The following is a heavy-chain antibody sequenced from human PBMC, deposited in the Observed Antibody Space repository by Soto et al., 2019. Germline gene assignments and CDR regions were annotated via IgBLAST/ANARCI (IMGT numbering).Heavy chain of an antibody. Sequence: QVQLVQSGAEVKKPGSSVKVSCKASGGTFSSYAISWVRQAPGQGLEWMGGIIPIFGTANYAQKFQGRVTVSADEATSTGYMELSSGRSEDTGVYYCARAGGVGNSSGGGDYWGQGTLVTVSS. J-gene: IGHJ4*02. CDR3: ARAGGVGNSSGGGDY. CDR2: IIPIFGTA. D-gene: IGHD6-19*01. V-gene: IGHV1-69*01. CDR1: GGTFSSYA.